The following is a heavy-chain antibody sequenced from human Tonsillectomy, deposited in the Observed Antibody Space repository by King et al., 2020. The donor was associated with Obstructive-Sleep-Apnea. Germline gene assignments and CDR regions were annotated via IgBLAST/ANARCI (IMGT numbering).Heavy chain of an antibody. CDR2: ISYDGSNK. CDR3: AKLSGLWFGELFPDY. D-gene: IGHD3-10*01. CDR1: GFTFSSYG. V-gene: IGHV3-30*18. J-gene: IGHJ4*02. Sequence: VQLVESGGGVVQPGRSLRLSCAASGFTFSSYGMHWVRQAPGKGLEWVAVISYDGSNKYYADSVKGRFTISRDNSKNTLYLQMNSLRAEETAVYYCAKLSGLWFGELFPDYWGQGTLVTVSS.